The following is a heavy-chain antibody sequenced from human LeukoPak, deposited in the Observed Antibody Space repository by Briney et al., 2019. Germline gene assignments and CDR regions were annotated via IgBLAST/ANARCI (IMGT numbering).Heavy chain of an antibody. Sequence: SETLSLTCAVSGYSISSGYYWGWIRQPPGKGLEWIGSFYHNGNTYYNPSLKGRVTISVDTSKNQFSLKLSSVTAADTAVYYCARAMVYVLNWFDPWGQGTLVTVSS. V-gene: IGHV4-38-2*01. CDR1: GYSISSGYY. D-gene: IGHD2-8*01. CDR2: FYHNGNT. CDR3: ARAMVYVLNWFDP. J-gene: IGHJ5*02.